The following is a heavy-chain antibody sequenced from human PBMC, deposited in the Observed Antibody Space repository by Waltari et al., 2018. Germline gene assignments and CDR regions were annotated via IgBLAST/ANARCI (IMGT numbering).Heavy chain of an antibody. CDR3: ARDSSPSRYGMDV. J-gene: IGHJ6*02. V-gene: IGHV4-39*07. CDR1: GGSISSSSYY. Sequence: QLQLQESGPGLVKPSETLSLTCTVSGGSISSSSYYWGWIRQPPGKGLEWIGSIYYSGSTYYNPSRKRRVTISVDTSKNQFSRKLSSVTAADTAVYYCARDSSPSRYGMDVWGQGTTVTVSS. CDR2: IYYSGST.